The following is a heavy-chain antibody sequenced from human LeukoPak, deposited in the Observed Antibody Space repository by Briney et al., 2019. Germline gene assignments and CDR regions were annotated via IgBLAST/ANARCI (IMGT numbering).Heavy chain of an antibody. CDR3: ARDFGTFYYGSGGNFDY. CDR1: GFTFSIYS. CDR2: ISSSSSTI. V-gene: IGHV3-48*02. Sequence: GGTLRLSCAASGFTFSIYSMNWVRQAPGKGQERVSYISSSSSTIYYADSVKGRFNISSDNAKNSLYLQMNSLRDEDTAVYYCARDFGTFYYGSGGNFDYWGQGTLVTVSS. J-gene: IGHJ4*02. D-gene: IGHD3-10*01.